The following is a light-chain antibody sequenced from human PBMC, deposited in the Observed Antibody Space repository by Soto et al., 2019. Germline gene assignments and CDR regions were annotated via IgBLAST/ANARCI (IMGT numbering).Light chain of an antibody. CDR2: WAS. CDR3: QQYYSTPLT. J-gene: IGKJ4*01. Sequence: DIVMTQSPDSLPVSLGERATINCKSSQSVLYSSNNKNYLAWYQQKPGQPPKLLIYWASTRASGVPDRFSGSGSGTDFTLTISSLQAEDLAVYYCQQYYSTPLTFGGGTKVEIK. V-gene: IGKV4-1*01. CDR1: QSVLYSSNNKNY.